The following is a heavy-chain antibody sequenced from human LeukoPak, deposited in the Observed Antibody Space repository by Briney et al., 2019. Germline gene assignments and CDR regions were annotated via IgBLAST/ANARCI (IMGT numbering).Heavy chain of an antibody. Sequence: SGTLSLTCDVSGGSISRTNWWSWVGQSPGQGLEWIGEISLSGRTNYNPSLQSRVTMSLDESKNQLSLDLASVTAADTAVYYCSRESEAFSPFGYWGQGTLVTVHS. CDR2: ISLSGRT. V-gene: IGHV4-4*02. CDR1: GGSISRTNW. J-gene: IGHJ4*02. CDR3: SRESEAFSPFGY.